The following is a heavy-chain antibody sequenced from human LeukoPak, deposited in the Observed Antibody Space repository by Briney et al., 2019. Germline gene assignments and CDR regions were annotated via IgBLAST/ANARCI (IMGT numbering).Heavy chain of an antibody. CDR1: GGTFSSYA. J-gene: IGHJ6*02. CDR2: IIPIFGIA. Sequence: SVKVSRKASGGTFSSYAISWVRQAPGQGLEWMGRIIPIFGIANYAQKFQGRVTITADKSTSTAYMELSSLRSEDTAVYYCARIPDTGYYYGMDVWGQGTTVTVFS. CDR3: ARIPDTGYYYGMDV. D-gene: IGHD5-18*01. V-gene: IGHV1-69*04.